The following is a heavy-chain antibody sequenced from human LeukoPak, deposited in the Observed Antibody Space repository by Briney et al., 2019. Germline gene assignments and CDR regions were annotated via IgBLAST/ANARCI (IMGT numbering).Heavy chain of an antibody. D-gene: IGHD1-26*01. CDR3: ASSPYAGSYLENRFDY. CDR1: GGSFSGYY. V-gene: IGHV4-34*01. J-gene: IGHJ4*02. Sequence: SETLSLTCAVYGGSFSGYYWSWIRQPPGKGLEWIGEINHSGSTNYNPSLKSRVTISVDTSKNQFSPKLSSVTAADTAVYYCASSPYAGSYLENRFDYWGQGTLVTVSS. CDR2: INHSGST.